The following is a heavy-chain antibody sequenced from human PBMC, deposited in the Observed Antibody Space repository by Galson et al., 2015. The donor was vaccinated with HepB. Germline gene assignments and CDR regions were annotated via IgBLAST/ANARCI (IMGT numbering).Heavy chain of an antibody. Sequence: SVKVSCKASGYTFTSYGISWVRQAPGQGLEWMGWISAYNGNTNYAQKLQGRVTMTTDTSTSTAYMELRSLRSDDTAVYYCARGPDYYDSSGPSDYWGQGTLVTVSS. CDR2: ISAYNGNT. V-gene: IGHV1-18*01. D-gene: IGHD3-22*01. CDR1: GYTFTSYG. CDR3: ARGPDYYDSSGPSDY. J-gene: IGHJ4*02.